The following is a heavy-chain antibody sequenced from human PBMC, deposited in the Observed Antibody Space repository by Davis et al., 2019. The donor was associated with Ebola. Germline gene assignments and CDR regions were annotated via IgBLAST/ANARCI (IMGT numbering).Heavy chain of an antibody. V-gene: IGHV3-30*18. CDR3: AKDLTLKWELLYYYGMDV. CDR1: GFIFRTYG. J-gene: IGHJ6*02. CDR2: ISYDGSNK. D-gene: IGHD1-26*01. Sequence: GESLKISCAASGFIFRTYGMHWVRQAPGKGLEWVAVISYDGSNKYYADSVKGRFTISRDNSKNTLYLQMNSLRAEDTAVYYCAKDLTLKWELLYYYGMDVWGQGTTVTVSS.